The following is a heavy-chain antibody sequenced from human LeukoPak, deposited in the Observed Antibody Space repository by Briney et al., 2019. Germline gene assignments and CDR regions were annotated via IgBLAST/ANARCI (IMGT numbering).Heavy chain of an antibody. CDR2: IYSSGST. D-gene: IGHD4-23*01. V-gene: IGHV4-61*01. J-gene: IGHJ4*02. Sequence: ASETLSLTCTVSGGSISSSRYYWGWIRQPPGKGLEWIGNIYSSGSTNYKSSLKSRVSISLDTSKNQFSLKLSSVTAADTAVYYCARDHGSAGNSAWGPLDYWGQGALVTVSS. CDR1: GGSISSSRYY. CDR3: ARDHGSAGNSAWGPLDY.